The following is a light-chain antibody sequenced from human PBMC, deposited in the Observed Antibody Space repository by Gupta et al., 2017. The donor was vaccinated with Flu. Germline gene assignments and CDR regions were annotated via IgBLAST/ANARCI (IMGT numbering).Light chain of an antibody. CDR3: QAGDSGVVVV. CDR2: KDD. Sequence: GKTSTVTCSGKILGEKNVSWYQTKADHSLILVFYKDDRRPAGVPDRFSASNSGDTATLTIRQAKESEAGDYYCQAGDSGVVVVFGGGTRLTVL. CDR1: ILGEKN. V-gene: IGLV3-1*01. J-gene: IGLJ2*01.